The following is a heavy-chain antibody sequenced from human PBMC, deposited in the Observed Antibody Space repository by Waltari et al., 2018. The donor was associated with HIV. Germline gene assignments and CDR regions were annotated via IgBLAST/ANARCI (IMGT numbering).Heavy chain of an antibody. J-gene: IGHJ5*02. Sequence: QVQLVQSGAEVKKPGASVKVSCKASGYTFTSYGISWVRQAPGQGLEWMGWISAYNGNTNDAQKLQGRVTMTTDTSTSTAYMELRSLRSDDTAVYYCARYGSTVTTGVGDENPEVNNWFDPWGQGTLVTVSS. CDR2: ISAYNGNT. CDR1: GYTFTSYG. V-gene: IGHV1-18*01. D-gene: IGHD4-4*01. CDR3: ARYGSTVTTGVGDENPEVNNWFDP.